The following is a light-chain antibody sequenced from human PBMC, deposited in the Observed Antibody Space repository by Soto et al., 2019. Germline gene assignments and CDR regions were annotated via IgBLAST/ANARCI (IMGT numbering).Light chain of an antibody. CDR2: QDS. Sequence: SYELTQPPSVSVSPGQTASITCSGAKLGDKYACWYQQKPGQSPVLVIYQDSKLPSGIPERFSGSNSGNTATLTISGTHAMDEAYYYCPAWDSSTYVVFGGGTKLTVL. CDR3: PAWDSSTYVV. V-gene: IGLV3-1*01. CDR1: KLGDKY. J-gene: IGLJ2*01.